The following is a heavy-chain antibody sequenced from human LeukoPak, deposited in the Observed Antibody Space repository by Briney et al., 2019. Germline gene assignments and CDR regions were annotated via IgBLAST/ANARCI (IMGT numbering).Heavy chain of an antibody. D-gene: IGHD1-7*01. CDR3: ARVFNWNYDY. CDR1: GYTFTGYY. CDR2: INPNSGGT. Sequence: SVTVPCKASGYTFTGYYMHWVRQAPGQGLEWMGWINPNSGGTNYAQKFQGRVTMTRDTSISTAYMELSRLGSDDTAVYYCARVFNWNYDYWGQGALVTVSS. J-gene: IGHJ4*02. V-gene: IGHV1-2*02.